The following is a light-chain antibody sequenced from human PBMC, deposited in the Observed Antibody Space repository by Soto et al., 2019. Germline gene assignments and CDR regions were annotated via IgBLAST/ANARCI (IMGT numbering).Light chain of an antibody. CDR2: EVS. J-gene: IGLJ1*01. CDR1: SSDVGGYTY. CDR3: SSYTSISTHV. V-gene: IGLV2-14*01. Sequence: QSALTQPASVSGSPGQSITISCTGTSSDVGGYTYVSWYQQHPGKAPKLMIYEVSNRPSGVSNRFSGSKSGNTASLTISGLQAEDEADYYGSSYTSISTHVFGTGTKVTVL.